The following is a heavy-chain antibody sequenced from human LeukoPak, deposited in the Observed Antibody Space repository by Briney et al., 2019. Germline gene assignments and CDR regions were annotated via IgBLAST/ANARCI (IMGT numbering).Heavy chain of an antibody. V-gene: IGHV4-34*01. CDR1: GGSFSGYY. Sequence: PSETLSLTCAVYGGSFSGYYWSWIRQPPGKGLEWIGEINHSGSTNYNPSLKSRVTISVDTSKNQFSPKLSSVTAADTAVYYCARAYCSSTSCGYYYYMDVWGKGTTVTVSS. J-gene: IGHJ6*03. CDR3: ARAYCSSTSCGYYYYMDV. CDR2: INHSGST. D-gene: IGHD2-2*01.